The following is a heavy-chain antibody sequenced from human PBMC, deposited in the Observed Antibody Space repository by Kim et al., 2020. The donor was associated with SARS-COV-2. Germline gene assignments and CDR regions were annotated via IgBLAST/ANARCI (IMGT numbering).Heavy chain of an antibody. V-gene: IGHV4-39*06. J-gene: IGHJ4*02. Sequence: PSLKSRVTISVDTSKNQFTLKLSSVTAADTAGYYCARFSGWYRTHYYFDYWGQGTLVTVSS. CDR3: ARFSGWYRTHYYFDY. D-gene: IGHD6-19*01.